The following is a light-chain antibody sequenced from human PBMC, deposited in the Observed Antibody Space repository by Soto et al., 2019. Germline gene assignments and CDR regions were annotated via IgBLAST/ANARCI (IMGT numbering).Light chain of an antibody. CDR2: GVS. CDR1: QSVSSSY. CDR3: QQYGSSSMYS. V-gene: IGKV3-20*01. Sequence: EIVLTQSPGTLSLSPGERATLSCRASQSVSSSYLAWYQQKPGQAPRLLIYGVSSRAIGIPDRFSGSGSGTDFTLTISRLESEDFAVYYCQQYGSSSMYSFGQGTKLEIK. J-gene: IGKJ2*03.